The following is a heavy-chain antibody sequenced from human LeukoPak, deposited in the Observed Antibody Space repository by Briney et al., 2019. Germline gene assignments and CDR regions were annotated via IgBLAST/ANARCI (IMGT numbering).Heavy chain of an antibody. D-gene: IGHD3-3*01. CDR2: IEQDGNEK. Sequence: GGSLRLSCTVSGFTFNSCWMTRVRQAPGKGLEWVATIEQDGNEKYYLDSVKGRFTISRDNAENSIYLHMNSLRVDDTAVYYCARASVWSGYLGYWGQGTLVSVSS. J-gene: IGHJ4*02. V-gene: IGHV3-7*01. CDR3: ARASVWSGYLGY. CDR1: GFTFNSCW.